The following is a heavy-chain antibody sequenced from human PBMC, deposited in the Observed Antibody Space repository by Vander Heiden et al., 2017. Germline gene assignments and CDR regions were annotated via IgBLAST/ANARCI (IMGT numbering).Heavy chain of an antibody. CDR3: ATGGGIIGNWFDP. D-gene: IGHD3-3*01. CDR2: IYYSGST. Sequence: QLQLQESGPGLVKPSETLSLTCTVSGGSISSSSYYWGWIRQPPGKGLEWIGSIYYSGSTYYNPALKSRVTISVDTSKNQFSLKMRSVTAADTAVYYCATGGGIIGNWFDPWGQGTMVTVYS. J-gene: IGHJ5*02. V-gene: IGHV4-39*01. CDR1: GGSISSSSYY.